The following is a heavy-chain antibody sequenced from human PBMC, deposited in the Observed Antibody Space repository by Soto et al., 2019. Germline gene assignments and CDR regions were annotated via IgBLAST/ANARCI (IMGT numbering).Heavy chain of an antibody. Sequence: SETLSLTCTVSGSSIRSGYYWGWIRQPPGKGLEWVGSIYHSGSTYYNPSLKSRVTISVDTSKNQFSLKLSSVTTADTAVYYCARDGINGLRYFDSYNWFDPWGQGTLVTVSS. D-gene: IGHD3-9*01. J-gene: IGHJ5*02. CDR1: GSSIRSGYY. CDR3: ARDGINGLRYFDSYNWFDP. CDR2: IYHSGST. V-gene: IGHV4-38-2*02.